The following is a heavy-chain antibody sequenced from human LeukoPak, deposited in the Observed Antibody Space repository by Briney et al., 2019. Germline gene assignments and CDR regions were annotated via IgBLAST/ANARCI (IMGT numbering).Heavy chain of an antibody. Sequence: SETLSLTCTVSGGSISSYYWSWIRQPAGKGLEWIGRIYTSGSTHYNPSLKSRVTMSVDTSKNQFSLKLSSVTAADTAVYYCARDSRDIVATIVAFDIWGQGTMVTVSS. J-gene: IGHJ3*02. D-gene: IGHD5-12*01. CDR2: IYTSGST. V-gene: IGHV4-4*07. CDR1: GGSISSYY. CDR3: ARDSRDIVATIVAFDI.